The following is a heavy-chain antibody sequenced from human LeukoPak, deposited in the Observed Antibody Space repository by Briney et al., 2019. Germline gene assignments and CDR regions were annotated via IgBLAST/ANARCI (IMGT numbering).Heavy chain of an antibody. CDR1: GYTLTELS. V-gene: IGHV1-24*01. CDR2: FDPEDGET. D-gene: IGHD6-13*01. J-gene: IGHJ4*02. CDR3: ATDGSAPGYSSS. Sequence: ASVKDSCKVSGYTLTELSMHWVRQAPGKGLEWMGGFDPEDGETIYAQKFQGRVTMTEDTSTDTAYMELSSLRSEDTAVYYCATDGSAPGYSSSWGQGTLVTVSS.